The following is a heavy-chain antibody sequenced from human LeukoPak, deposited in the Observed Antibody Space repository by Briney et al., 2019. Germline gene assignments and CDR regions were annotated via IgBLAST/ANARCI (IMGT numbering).Heavy chain of an antibody. J-gene: IGHJ1*01. Sequence: SVKVSCKASGGTFSSYAISWVRQAPGQGLEWMGRIIPILGIANYAQKFQGRVTITADKSTSTAYMELSSLRSEDTAVYYYASQYCGGDCYLRGEYFQHWGQGTLVTVSS. D-gene: IGHD2-21*02. V-gene: IGHV1-69*04. CDR1: GGTFSSYA. CDR2: IIPILGIA. CDR3: ASQYCGGDCYLRGEYFQH.